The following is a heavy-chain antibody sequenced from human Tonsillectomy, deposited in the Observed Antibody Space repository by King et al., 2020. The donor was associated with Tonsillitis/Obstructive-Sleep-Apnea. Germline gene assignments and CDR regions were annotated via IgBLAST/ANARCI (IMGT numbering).Heavy chain of an antibody. Sequence: FTLKESGPALVKPTQTLTLTCAFSGFSLSSHGMCVSWIRQPPGKALEWLARIDWDDDKYYSTSLKTRLTISKDTSKDQVVLTMTNMDPVDTATYYCATSKGGKSSGHFHHPDVWGKGTTVTVSS. J-gene: IGHJ6*04. D-gene: IGHD4-23*01. CDR1: GFSLSSHGMC. CDR3: ATSKGGKSSGHFHHPDV. CDR2: IDWDDDK. V-gene: IGHV2-70*15.